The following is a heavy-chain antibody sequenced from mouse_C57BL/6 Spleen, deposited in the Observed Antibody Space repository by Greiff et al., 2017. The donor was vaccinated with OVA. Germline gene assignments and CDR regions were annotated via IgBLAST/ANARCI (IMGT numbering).Heavy chain of an antibody. CDR1: GFTFNTYA. Sequence: EVQGVESGGGLVQPKGSLKLSCAASGFTFNTYAMHWVRQAPGKGLEWVARIRSKSSNYATYYADSVKDRFTISRDDSQSMLYLQMNNLKTEDTAMYYCVREPPSYLYYAMDYWGQGTSVTVSS. D-gene: IGHD5-5*01. CDR2: IRSKSSNYAT. V-gene: IGHV10-3*01. J-gene: IGHJ4*01. CDR3: VREPPSYLYYAMDY.